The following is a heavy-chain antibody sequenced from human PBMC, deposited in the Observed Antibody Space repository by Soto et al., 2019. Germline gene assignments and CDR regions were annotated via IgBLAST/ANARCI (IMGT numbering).Heavy chain of an antibody. D-gene: IGHD3-22*01. CDR1: GFTFSSYA. Sequence: VGSLRLSCAASGFTFSSYAMSWVRQSPGKGLEWVSIISGSGGTTYYADSVKGRFTISRDNSKNTLYLQMNSLRAEDTAVYYCAKDRPYHDRSGYYYDAFDICGQGTMVPVS. J-gene: IGHJ3*02. CDR3: AKDRPYHDRSGYYYDAFDI. V-gene: IGHV3-23*01. CDR2: ISGSGGTT.